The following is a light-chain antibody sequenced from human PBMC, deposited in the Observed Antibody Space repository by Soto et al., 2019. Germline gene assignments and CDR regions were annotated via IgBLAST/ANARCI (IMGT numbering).Light chain of an antibody. V-gene: IGLV2-14*01. CDR3: SSYTSSSTLYV. Sequence: QSALTQPASVSGSPGQSITISCTGTSSDVGGYNYVSWYQHHPGKAPKLMIYEVTNRPSGVSNRFSASKSGNTASLTISGLQAEDEADYYRSSYTSSSTLYVFGTGTKLTVL. CDR1: SSDVGGYNY. J-gene: IGLJ1*01. CDR2: EVT.